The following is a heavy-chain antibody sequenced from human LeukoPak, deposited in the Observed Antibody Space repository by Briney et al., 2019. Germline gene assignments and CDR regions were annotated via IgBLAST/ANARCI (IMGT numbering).Heavy chain of an antibody. Sequence: SETLSLTCTVSGGSISSYYWSWIRQPAGKGLEWIGRIYTSGSTNYNPSLKSRVTMSVDTSKNQFSLKLSSVTAADAAVYYCVRGMMATVLGENFDLWGRGTLVTVSP. V-gene: IGHV4-4*07. J-gene: IGHJ2*01. D-gene: IGHD5-24*01. CDR2: IYTSGST. CDR3: VRGMMATVLGENFDL. CDR1: GGSISSYY.